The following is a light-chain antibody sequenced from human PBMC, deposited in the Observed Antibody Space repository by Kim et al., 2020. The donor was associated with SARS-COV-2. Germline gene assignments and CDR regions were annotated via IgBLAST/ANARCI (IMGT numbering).Light chain of an antibody. CDR1: RTGYSDY. J-gene: IGKJ4*01. Sequence: SPGERSSISLRDSRTGYSDYLAWYQQKPGQAPRLLIYEASNSATGIPDRFTGSGSGTDFTRAISRLEPEDSAMYYCQQYDRSPLTFGGGTKVDIK. V-gene: IGKV3-20*01. CDR2: EAS. CDR3: QQYDRSPLT.